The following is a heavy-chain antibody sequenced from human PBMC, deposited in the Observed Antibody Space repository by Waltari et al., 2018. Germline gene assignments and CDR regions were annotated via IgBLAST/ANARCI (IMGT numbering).Heavy chain of an antibody. CDR1: GFHFKSYE. J-gene: IGHJ1*01. Sequence: EVQLVESGGGLVQPGGSLRLSCATSGFHFKSYEMNWVRQAPGKGLWWVSYSRTSGNSANYADSVKGRFASSRDNAKNSVDLQMNSLRAEDTAVYYCARRSRFSGSPLGHWGQGSLVIVSS. CDR3: ARRSRFSGSPLGH. V-gene: IGHV3-48*03. CDR2: SRTSGNSA. D-gene: IGHD1-26*01.